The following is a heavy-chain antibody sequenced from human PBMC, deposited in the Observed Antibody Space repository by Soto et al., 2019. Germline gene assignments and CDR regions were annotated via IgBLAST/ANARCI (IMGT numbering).Heavy chain of an antibody. Sequence: QVQLQESGPGLVKPSQTLSLTCTVSGGSISSGGYYWSWIRQHPGKGLEWIGHIYYGGSTYYNPSLKSRVTISLDTSENHYSLKLSSVTAADTAVYYCATIYCSGGSCTHDSDYWGQGALVTVSS. J-gene: IGHJ4*02. D-gene: IGHD2-15*01. V-gene: IGHV4-31*03. CDR1: GGSISSGGYY. CDR2: IYYGGST. CDR3: ATIYCSGGSCTHDSDY.